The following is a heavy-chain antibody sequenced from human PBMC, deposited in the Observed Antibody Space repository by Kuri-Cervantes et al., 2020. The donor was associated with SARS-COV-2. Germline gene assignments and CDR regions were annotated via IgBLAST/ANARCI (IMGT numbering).Heavy chain of an antibody. V-gene: IGHV3-23*01. CDR3: AKDSGYQLHYVYYYYGMDV. J-gene: IGHJ6*02. Sequence: GGFLRLSCAASGFTFSSYAMSWVRQAPGKGLEWVSAISGSGGSTYYADSVKGRFTISRDNSKNTLYLQMNSLRAEDTAVYYCAKDSGYQLHYVYYYYGMDVWGQGTTVTVSS. CDR2: ISGSGGST. CDR1: GFTFSSYA. D-gene: IGHD2-2*01.